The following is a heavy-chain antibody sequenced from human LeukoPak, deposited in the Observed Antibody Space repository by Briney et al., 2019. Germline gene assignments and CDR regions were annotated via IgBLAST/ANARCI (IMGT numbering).Heavy chain of an antibody. CDR2: ISSSSSYI. Sequence: GGSLRLSYAASVFTFSSYSMNWVRQAPGKGLEWVSSISSSSSYIYYADSVQGRFIISLDNPNNSHYLPMNSLRAEETAVRYLRRSTMVRFLMDVWGKGTPVTISS. CDR3: RRSTMVRFLMDV. V-gene: IGHV3-21*04. J-gene: IGHJ6*03. CDR1: VFTFSSYS. D-gene: IGHD3-10*01.